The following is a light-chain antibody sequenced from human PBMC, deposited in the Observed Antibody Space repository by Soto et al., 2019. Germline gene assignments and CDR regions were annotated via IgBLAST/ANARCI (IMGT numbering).Light chain of an antibody. CDR3: QQYGSSPRT. CDR1: QSVNSSS. J-gene: IGKJ1*01. Sequence: EIVLTQSPGTLSLSPGERATLSCRASQSVNSSSIAWYQQKPGQAPRLLIYGASSRATGIPDRFGGSGSGTDFTLTISRLEPEDFAVFYCQQYGSSPRTFGQGTKVEVK. CDR2: GAS. V-gene: IGKV3-20*01.